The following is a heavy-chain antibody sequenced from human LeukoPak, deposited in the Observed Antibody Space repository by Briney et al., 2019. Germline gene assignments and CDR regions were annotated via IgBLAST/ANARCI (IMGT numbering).Heavy chain of an antibody. CDR2: ISGSGGST. Sequence: PGGSLRLSCAASGFTFSSYAMSWVRQAPGTGLEWVSAISGSGGSTYYADSVKGRFTISRDNSKNTLYLQMNSLRAEDTAVYYCAKGIMITFGGVIDDAFDIWGQGTMVTVSS. V-gene: IGHV3-23*01. CDR1: GFTFSSYA. J-gene: IGHJ3*02. D-gene: IGHD3-16*01. CDR3: AKGIMITFGGVIDDAFDI.